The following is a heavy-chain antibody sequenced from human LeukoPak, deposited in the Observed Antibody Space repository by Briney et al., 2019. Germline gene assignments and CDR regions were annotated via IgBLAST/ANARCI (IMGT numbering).Heavy chain of an antibody. J-gene: IGHJ4*02. Sequence: GASVKVSCKASGYSFTGYYMHWVRQAPGQGLEWMGWISPTSGGTNYARKFQGRVTMTRDTSISTAYMELSRLRSDDTAVYYCARDHEHSYDYWGQGTLVTVSS. CDR2: ISPTSGGT. CDR1: GYSFTGYY. V-gene: IGHV1-2*02. CDR3: ARDHEHSYDY.